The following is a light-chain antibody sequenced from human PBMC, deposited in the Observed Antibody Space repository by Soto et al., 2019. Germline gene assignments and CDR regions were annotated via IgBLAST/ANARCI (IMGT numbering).Light chain of an antibody. CDR1: QSVSSY. J-gene: IGKJ4*01. CDR2: DAS. Sequence: EIVLTQSPATLSLSPGERATLSCRASQSVSSYLAWYQQKPGPAPRLLIYDASNRATGIPARFSGSGSWTDFTLTISSLEPEDFAVYYCQKRSNWPVTFGGGTKVEIK. CDR3: QKRSNWPVT. V-gene: IGKV3-11*01.